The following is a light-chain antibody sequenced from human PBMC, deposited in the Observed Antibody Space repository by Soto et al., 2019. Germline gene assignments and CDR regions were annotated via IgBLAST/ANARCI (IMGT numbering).Light chain of an antibody. J-gene: IGKJ1*01. CDR2: DAS. CDR3: QLRRNWPPCT. CDR1: QSVSSY. Sequence: EIVLTHSPATLSFSPGERATLSCRAIQSVSSYLAWCQHKPGQAPRLLIYDASNRATGIPARFSGSGSGTDFTLTISSLEPEGFAVYYCQLRRNWPPCTFGQGTKVEIK. V-gene: IGKV3-11*01.